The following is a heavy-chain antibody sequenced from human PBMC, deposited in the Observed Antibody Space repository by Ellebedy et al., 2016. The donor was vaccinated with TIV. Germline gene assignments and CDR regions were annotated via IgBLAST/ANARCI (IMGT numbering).Heavy chain of an antibody. CDR3: ARLEVAAAGTKIGPYFDL. Sequence: GESLKISCKGSGYSFTSYWISWVRQMPGKGLEWMGRIDPSDSYTNYSPSFQGHVTISADKSISTAYLQWSSLKASDTAMYYCARLEVAAAGTKIGPYFDLWGRGTLVTVSS. D-gene: IGHD6-13*01. V-gene: IGHV5-10-1*01. J-gene: IGHJ2*01. CDR2: IDPSDSYT. CDR1: GYSFTSYW.